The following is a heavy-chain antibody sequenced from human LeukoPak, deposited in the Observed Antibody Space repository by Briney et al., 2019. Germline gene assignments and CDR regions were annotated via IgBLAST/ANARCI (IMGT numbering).Heavy chain of an antibody. V-gene: IGHV4-59*08. CDR1: GGSISSYY. J-gene: IGHJ4*02. D-gene: IGHD6-19*01. CDR3: ARLGESAVAGLTFDY. CDR2: IYYSGST. Sequence: SETLSLTCTVSGGSISSYYWSWLRQPPGKGLEWIGYIYYSGSTNHNPSLKRRVTISVDTSKNQFSLKLSSVTAADTAVYYCARLGESAVAGLTFDYWGQGTLVTVSS.